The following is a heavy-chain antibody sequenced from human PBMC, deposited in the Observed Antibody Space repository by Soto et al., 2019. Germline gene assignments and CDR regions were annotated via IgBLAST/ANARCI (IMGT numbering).Heavy chain of an antibody. CDR3: AKPRGSYETSGLGDY. D-gene: IGHD3-22*01. CDR1: GFTFSSYA. Sequence: QVQLVESGGGVVQPGRSLRLSCAASGFTFSSYAMHWVRQAPGKGLEWVAVISYDGGNKYYADSVKGRFTISRDTSKNPLYLQINSLRFEATAVYYCAKPRGSYETSGLGDYWGQGTLVPVSS. V-gene: IGHV3-30-3*02. J-gene: IGHJ4*02. CDR2: ISYDGGNK.